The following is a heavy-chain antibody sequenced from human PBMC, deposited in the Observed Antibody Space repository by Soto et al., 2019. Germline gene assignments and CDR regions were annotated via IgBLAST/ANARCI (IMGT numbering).Heavy chain of an antibody. CDR3: AKIATPRPLFPWFDP. V-gene: IGHV3-23*01. Sequence: GGSLRLSCAASGFTFSSYWMRWVRQAPGKGLEWVSDIRGSGGGKYYVDSVKGRFTISRDNSKNTLYLQMNSLRAEDTAVYYCAKIATPRPLFPWFDPWGQGTLVTVSS. J-gene: IGHJ5*02. D-gene: IGHD2-21*01. CDR1: GFTFSSYW. CDR2: IRGSGGGK.